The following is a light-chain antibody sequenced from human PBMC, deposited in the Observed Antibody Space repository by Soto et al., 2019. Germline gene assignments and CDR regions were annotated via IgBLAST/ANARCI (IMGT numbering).Light chain of an antibody. V-gene: IGKV1-39*01. CDR3: QQSFNTLYT. Sequence: DIQMTQSPSSLSASVRDRVTITCRASQSISTSLNWYQQKPGKAPNLLIYAASSLQSGVPSRFKGTGSETDFTLIISSLQPEDFATYYCQQSFNTLYTFGQGTRLEIK. J-gene: IGKJ2*01. CDR1: QSISTS. CDR2: AAS.